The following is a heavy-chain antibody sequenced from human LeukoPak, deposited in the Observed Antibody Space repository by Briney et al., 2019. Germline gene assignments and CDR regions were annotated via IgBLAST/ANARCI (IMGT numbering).Heavy chain of an antibody. Sequence: ASVKVSCKASGYTFTSYYMRWVRQAPGQGLEWMGIINPSGGSTSYAQKFQGRVTMTRDTSTSTVYMELSSLRSEDTAVYYCARDLYPTWIQLLGPFDYWGQGTLVTVSS. CDR2: INPSGGST. D-gene: IGHD5-18*01. J-gene: IGHJ4*02. CDR1: GYTFTSYY. CDR3: ARDLYPTWIQLLGPFDY. V-gene: IGHV1-46*01.